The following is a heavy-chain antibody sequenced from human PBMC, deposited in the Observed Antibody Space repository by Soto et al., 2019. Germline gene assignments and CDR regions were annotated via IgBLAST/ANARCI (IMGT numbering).Heavy chain of an antibody. D-gene: IGHD6-6*01. Sequence: SETLSLTCAVYGGSFSGYYWSWIRQPPGKGLEWIGEINHSGSTNYNPSLKSRVTISVDTSKNQFSLKLSSVTAADTAVYYCASGVGVPRGYSSSSWGGSGLYYYGMDVWGQGTTVTVSS. CDR1: GGSFSGYY. CDR2: INHSGST. J-gene: IGHJ6*02. V-gene: IGHV4-34*01. CDR3: ASGVGVPRGYSSSSWGGSGLYYYGMDV.